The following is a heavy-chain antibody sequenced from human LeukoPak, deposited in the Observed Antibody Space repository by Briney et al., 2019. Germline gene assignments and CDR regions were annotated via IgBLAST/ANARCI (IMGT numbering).Heavy chain of an antibody. J-gene: IGHJ4*02. CDR3: ARERPLDTVVSQDF. CDR1: GGSISSGGYS. CDR2: IYHTGNT. Sequence: SETLSLTCAVSGGSISSGGYSWSWIRQPPGKGLEWIGYIYHTGNTYYNPSLESRVTMSVDKSKNQFSLSLASVTVADTAVYYCARERPLDTVVSQDFWGQGTLVIVSS. V-gene: IGHV4-30-2*01. D-gene: IGHD4-23*01.